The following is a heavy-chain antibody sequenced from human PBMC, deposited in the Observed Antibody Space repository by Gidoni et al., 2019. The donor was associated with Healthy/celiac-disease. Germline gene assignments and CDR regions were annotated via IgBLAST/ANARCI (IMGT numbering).Heavy chain of an antibody. CDR2: INPNSGGT. D-gene: IGHD6-19*01. CDR1: GYTFTGYY. CDR3: ARGVSSGWHEDAFDI. J-gene: IGHJ3*02. V-gene: IGHV1-2*02. Sequence: QVQLVQSGAEVKKPGASVKVSCKASGYTFTGYYMHWVRQAPGQGLEWMGWINPNSGGTNYAQKFQGRVTMTRDTSISTAYMELSRLRSDDTAVYYCARGVSSGWHEDAFDIWGQGTMVTVSS.